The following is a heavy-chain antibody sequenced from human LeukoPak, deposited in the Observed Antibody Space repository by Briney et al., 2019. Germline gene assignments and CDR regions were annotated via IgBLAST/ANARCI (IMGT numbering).Heavy chain of an antibody. CDR2: ISSSGSTI. J-gene: IGHJ4*02. Sequence: GGSLRLSCAASGFTFSSYEMNWVRQAPGKGLEWVSYISSSGSTIYYADSVKGRFTISRDNAKSSLYLQMNSLRAEDTAVYYCARSPRGYSFYFDYWGQGTLVTVSS. V-gene: IGHV3-48*03. CDR3: ARSPRGYSFYFDY. D-gene: IGHD3-22*01. CDR1: GFTFSSYE.